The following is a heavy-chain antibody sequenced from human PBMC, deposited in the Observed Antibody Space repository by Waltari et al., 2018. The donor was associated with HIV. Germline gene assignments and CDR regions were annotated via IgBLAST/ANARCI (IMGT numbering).Heavy chain of an antibody. J-gene: IGHJ4*02. CDR2: SDWDGDK. D-gene: IGHD5-12*01. V-gene: IGHV2-70*04. Sequence: QVTLKESGPALVKPTQTLTLTCTISGFSVSTSGMRVSWIRQPPGKALEWLARSDWDGDKFYSTSLKTRLSSSKDTSKNQVVLTMTNVDPVDTATYYCARIFGYSYNYDYWGQGTLVTVSS. CDR3: ARIFGYSYNYDY. CDR1: GFSVSTSGMR.